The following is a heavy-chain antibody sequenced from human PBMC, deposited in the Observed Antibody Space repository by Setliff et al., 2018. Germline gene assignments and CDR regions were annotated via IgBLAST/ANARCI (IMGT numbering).Heavy chain of an antibody. CDR1: GGTFSTHA. CDR2: ISGYIGDT. D-gene: IGHD1-26*01. CDR3: ARVGVTSTKEYYFDF. J-gene: IGHJ4*02. V-gene: IGHV1-18*01. Sequence: ASVKVSCKASGGTFSTHAISWVRQAPGQGLEWMGWISGYIGDTNYAQSFQGRVTMTTDTSTYTAYMELTSLRSDDTAVFYCARVGVTSTKEYYFDFWGQGTLVTVSS.